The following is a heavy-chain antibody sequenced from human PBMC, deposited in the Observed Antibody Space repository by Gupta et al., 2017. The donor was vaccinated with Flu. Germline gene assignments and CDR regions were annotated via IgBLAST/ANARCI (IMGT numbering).Heavy chain of an antibody. J-gene: IGHJ6*03. CDR2: ISYSGST. CDR1: GGSISSDDHY. V-gene: IGHV4-30-4*01. CDR3: AQIVVPASVDFYYYYIDV. D-gene: IGHD2-2*01. Sequence: QVQLQEPGPGLVKPSQTLSLTCTVSGGSISSDDHYWSWIRQPPGKGLEWIGYISYSGSTFYNPSLKSRVTFSADTSKNQFSLKLSSVTAADTAVYYCAQIVVPASVDFYYYYIDVWGKGTTVTVSS.